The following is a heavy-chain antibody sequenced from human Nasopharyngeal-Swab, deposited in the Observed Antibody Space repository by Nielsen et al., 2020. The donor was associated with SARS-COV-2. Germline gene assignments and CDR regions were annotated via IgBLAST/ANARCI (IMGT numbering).Heavy chain of an antibody. CDR1: GYSFTSYW. J-gene: IGHJ6*02. CDR2: IYPGDSDT. CDR3: ARRPTNGDYGAYGMDV. V-gene: IGHV5-51*01. D-gene: IGHD4-17*01. Sequence: KVSCKGSGYSFTSYWIDWVRQMPGKGLEWMGIIYPGDSDTRYSPSFQGQVTISADKSISTAYLQWSSLKASDTAMYYCARRPTNGDYGAYGMDVWGQGTTVTVSS.